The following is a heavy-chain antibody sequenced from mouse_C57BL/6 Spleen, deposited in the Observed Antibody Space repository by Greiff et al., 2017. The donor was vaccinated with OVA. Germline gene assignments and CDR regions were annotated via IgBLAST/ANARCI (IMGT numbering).Heavy chain of an antibody. CDR1: GYTFTSYW. J-gene: IGHJ2*01. Sequence: LVRPGTSVKLSCKASGYTFTSYWMHWVKQRPGQGLEWIGVIDPSDSYTNYNQKFKGKATLTVDTSSSTAYMQLSSLTSEDSAVYYCARTLITTVVPYFDYWGQGTTLTVSS. CDR3: ARTLITTVVPYFDY. V-gene: IGHV1-59*01. CDR2: IDPSDSYT. D-gene: IGHD1-1*01.